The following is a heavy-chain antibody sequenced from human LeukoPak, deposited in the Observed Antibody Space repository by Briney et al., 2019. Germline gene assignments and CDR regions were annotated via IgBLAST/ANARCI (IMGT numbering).Heavy chain of an antibody. V-gene: IGHV3-74*01. CDR1: GFTFNTAW. J-gene: IGHJ5*02. CDR3: ARAGGGSNRMAFDP. Sequence: GGSLRLSCAASGFTFNTAWMHWVRQTPGKGLVWVSRIYSDGSDKTYADSVKGRFTISRDNAKNTLYLQMNSLRAEDTAVYYCARAGGGSNRMAFDPWCQGTLVTVSS. D-gene: IGHD2-15*01. CDR2: IYSDGSDK.